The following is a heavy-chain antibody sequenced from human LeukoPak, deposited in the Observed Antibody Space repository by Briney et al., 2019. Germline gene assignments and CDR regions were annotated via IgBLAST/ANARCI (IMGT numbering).Heavy chain of an antibody. CDR3: ARGRRYSSSWYPNWFDP. J-gene: IGHJ5*02. CDR2: ISSSGSTI. Sequence: GGSLRLSCAASGFTFSSYSMNWVRQAPGKGLEWVSYISSSGSTIYYADSVKGRFTISRDNAKNSLYLQMNSLRAEDTAVYYCARGRRYSSSWYPNWFDPWGQGTLVTVSS. V-gene: IGHV3-48*04. D-gene: IGHD6-13*01. CDR1: GFTFSSYS.